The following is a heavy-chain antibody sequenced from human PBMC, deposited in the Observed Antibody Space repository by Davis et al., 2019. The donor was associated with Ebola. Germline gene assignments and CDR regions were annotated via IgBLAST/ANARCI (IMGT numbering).Heavy chain of an antibody. V-gene: IGHV3-30-3*01. CDR3: AKDSAPMVRGVMGY. CDR1: GFPFKNYA. J-gene: IGHJ4*02. D-gene: IGHD3-10*01. Sequence: GESLKISCAASGFPFKNYAMHWVRQAPGKGLEWVTILSYDGNSEYYADSVKGRFTISRDNSKNTLYLQMNSLRAEDTAVYYCAKDSAPMVRGVMGYWGQGTLVTVSS. CDR2: LSYDGNSE.